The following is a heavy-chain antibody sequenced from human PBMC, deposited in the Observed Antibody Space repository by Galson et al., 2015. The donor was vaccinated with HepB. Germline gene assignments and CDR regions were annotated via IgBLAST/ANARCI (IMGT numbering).Heavy chain of an antibody. CDR1: GFTFAGFA. V-gene: IGHV3-23*01. D-gene: IGHD3-3*01. CDR2: ISATGDNT. CDR3: AKFGDFWSGYYFFMDV. J-gene: IGHJ6*04. Sequence: SLRLSCAASGFTFAGFAMSWVRQAPGKGLEWVSTISATGDNTYYADSVTGRFTISRDNSKNTLYLQMDSLRAEDTAVYYCAKFGDFWSGYYFFMDVWGKGTTVTVSS.